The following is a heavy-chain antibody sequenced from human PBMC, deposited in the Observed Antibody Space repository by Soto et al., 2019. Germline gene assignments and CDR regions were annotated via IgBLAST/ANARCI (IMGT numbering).Heavy chain of an antibody. CDR1: GGTFSSYT. V-gene: IGHV1-69*02. Sequence: SVKVSCKASGGTFSSYTISWVRQAPGQGLEWMGRIIPILGIANYAQKFQGRVTITADKSTSTAYMELSSLRSEDTAVYYCARVNPAAGGAFDIWGQGTMVTVSS. D-gene: IGHD6-25*01. CDR2: IIPILGIA. J-gene: IGHJ3*02. CDR3: ARVNPAAGGAFDI.